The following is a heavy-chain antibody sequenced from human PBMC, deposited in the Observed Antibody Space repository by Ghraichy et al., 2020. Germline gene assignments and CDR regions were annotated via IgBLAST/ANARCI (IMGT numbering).Heavy chain of an antibody. CDR2: INPDGSVI. Sequence: GGSLRLSCAASGFSFSDSWMDWVRQAPGKGLEWVANINPDGSVIHCVDSVKGRFTVSRDNAKKSVYLQMNSLRAEDTAVYYCSWTLDYWGQGTLATVSS. CDR3: SWTLDY. CDR1: GFSFSDSW. J-gene: IGHJ4*02. V-gene: IGHV3-7*04.